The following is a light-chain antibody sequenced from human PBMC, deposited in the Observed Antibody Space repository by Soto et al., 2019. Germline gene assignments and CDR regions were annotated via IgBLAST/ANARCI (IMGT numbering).Light chain of an antibody. J-gene: IGLJ2*01. CDR3: SSYSGSINVV. V-gene: IGLV2-8*01. CDR1: SSDVGGYNS. Sequence: QSALTQPPSASGSPGQSFTISCTGTSSDVGGYNSVSWYQHHPGKAPKLMIYAVSRRPSRVPDRFSGSKSGNTASLTVSGLQAEDEADYYCSSYSGSINVVFGGGTKVTVL. CDR2: AVS.